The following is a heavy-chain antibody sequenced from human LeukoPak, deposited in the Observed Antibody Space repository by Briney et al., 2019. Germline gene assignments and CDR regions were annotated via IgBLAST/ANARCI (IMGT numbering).Heavy chain of an antibody. J-gene: IGHJ4*02. Sequence: GGSLRLSCAASGFAVNNNYMSWVRQAPGKGLEWVSVLYSGGTTYYSDSVKGRFTISRDNSKNMLYLQMNSLRAEDTAVYYCARDIGSGNYFDYWGQGTLVTVSS. CDR2: LYSGGTT. V-gene: IGHV3-53*01. CDR3: ARDIGSGNYFDY. D-gene: IGHD1-26*01. CDR1: GFAVNNNY.